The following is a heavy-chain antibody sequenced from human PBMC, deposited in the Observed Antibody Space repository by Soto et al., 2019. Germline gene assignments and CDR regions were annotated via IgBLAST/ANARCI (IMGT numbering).Heavy chain of an antibody. Sequence: EVQLVESGGGLVKPGGSLRLSCAASGFTFSSYSMNWVRQAPGKGLEWVSSISSSSSYIYYADSVKGRFTISRDNAKNSLYLQMNSLRAEDTAVYYCARPYHPWYYYYYMDVWGKGTTVTVSS. CDR3: ARPYHPWYYYYYMDV. CDR2: ISSSSSYI. V-gene: IGHV3-21*01. J-gene: IGHJ6*03. CDR1: GFTFSSYS. D-gene: IGHD3-16*01.